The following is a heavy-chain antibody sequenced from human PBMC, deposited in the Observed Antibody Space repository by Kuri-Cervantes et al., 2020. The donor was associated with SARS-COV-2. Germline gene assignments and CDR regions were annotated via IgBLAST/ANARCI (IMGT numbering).Heavy chain of an antibody. CDR2: IYTSGST. V-gene: IGHV4-61*02. D-gene: IGHD4-17*01. CDR3: ARATKADYGDYIDAFDI. J-gene: IGHJ3*02. CDR1: GGSISSGSYY. Sequence: LRLSCTVSGGSISSGSYYWSWIRQPAGKGLEWIGRIYTSGSTNYNPSLKSRVTISVDTSKNQFSLKLGSVTAADTAVYYCARATKADYGDYIDAFDIWGRGTMVTVSS.